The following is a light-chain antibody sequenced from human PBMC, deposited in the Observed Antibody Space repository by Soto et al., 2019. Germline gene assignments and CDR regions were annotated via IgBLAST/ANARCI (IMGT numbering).Light chain of an antibody. CDR1: QSIGSW. CDR3: QQYNSYSPT. Sequence: DIQMTQSPSTLSASVGDRVTITCRASQSIGSWLAWYQQKPGKAPNLLIYAASSLQSGVPSRFSGSGSGTDFTLTISSLQRDDFATYYCQQYNSYSPTFGQGTKVDI. J-gene: IGKJ1*01. V-gene: IGKV1-5*01. CDR2: AAS.